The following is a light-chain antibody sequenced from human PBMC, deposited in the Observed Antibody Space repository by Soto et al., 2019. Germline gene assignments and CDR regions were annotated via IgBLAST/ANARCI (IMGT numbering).Light chain of an antibody. V-gene: IGKV1-8*01. J-gene: IGKJ4*01. CDR1: QGISSY. CDR2: AAS. CDR3: QQYYSYPT. Sequence: AIRMTQSPSSFSASTGDRVTITFRASQGISSYLAWYQQKPGKAPKLLIYAASTLQSGVPSRFSGSGSGTDFTLTISCLQSEDFATYSCQQYYSYPTFGGGTKVDI.